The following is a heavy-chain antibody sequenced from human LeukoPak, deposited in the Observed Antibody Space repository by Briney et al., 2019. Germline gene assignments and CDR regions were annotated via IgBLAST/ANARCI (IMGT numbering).Heavy chain of an antibody. CDR2: IYSGGST. Sequence: GGSLRLSCGASGFTVSSNYMSWVRQAPGKGLEWVSVIYSGGSTYYADSVKGRFTISRDNSKNTLYLQMNSLRAEDTAVYYCARGGTAVMVRVAYWGQGTLVTVSS. CDR3: ARGGTAVMVRVAY. V-gene: IGHV3-53*01. J-gene: IGHJ4*02. CDR1: GFTVSSNY. D-gene: IGHD5-18*01.